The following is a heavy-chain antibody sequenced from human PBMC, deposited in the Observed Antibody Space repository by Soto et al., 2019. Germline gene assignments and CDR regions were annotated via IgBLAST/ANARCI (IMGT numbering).Heavy chain of an antibody. CDR1: GFTFSDYY. CDR2: ISSSSSYT. D-gene: IGHD6-19*01. J-gene: IGHJ4*02. Sequence: PGGSLRLSCAASGFTFSDYYMSWIRQAPGKGLEWVSYISSSSSYTNYADSVKGRFTISRDNAKNSLYLQMNSLRAEDTAVYYCARDEVWYSSGLVDYWGQGTLVTVSS. V-gene: IGHV3-11*05. CDR3: ARDEVWYSSGLVDY.